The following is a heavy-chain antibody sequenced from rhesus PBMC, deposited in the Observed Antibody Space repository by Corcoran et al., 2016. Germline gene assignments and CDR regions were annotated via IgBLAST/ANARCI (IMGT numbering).Heavy chain of an antibody. D-gene: IGHD4-11*01. CDR2: IYGSSGRT. Sequence: QVQLQESGPGVVKPSETLSLTCAVSGYSISSGYDWSWIRQPPGTGLEWIGDIYGSSGRTNYNPSLKNRITISKDTSRNQFSLKLSSVTAADTAVYYCARAAWRSNHYQHWGQGVLVTVSS. V-gene: IGHV4-76*01. J-gene: IGHJ4*01. CDR3: ARAAWRSNHYQH. CDR1: GYSISSGYD.